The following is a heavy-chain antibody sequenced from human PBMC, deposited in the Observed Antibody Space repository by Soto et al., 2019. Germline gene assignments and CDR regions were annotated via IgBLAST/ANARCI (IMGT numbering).Heavy chain of an antibody. Sequence: QVQLLQSGTELRQPGSSVTISCTPSGGTFVSSAFAWVRQAPGGRIEWMGGIIPILGTTKFAEKFLGRLTIRADDSSRTAFLELSSLKVYDTAVYFCAKKNPHGDSNKAWLDPWGQGTLVTVST. CDR3: AKKNPHGDSNKAWLDP. D-gene: IGHD2-8*01. J-gene: IGHJ5*02. CDR2: IIPILGTT. CDR1: GGTFVSSA. V-gene: IGHV1-69*01.